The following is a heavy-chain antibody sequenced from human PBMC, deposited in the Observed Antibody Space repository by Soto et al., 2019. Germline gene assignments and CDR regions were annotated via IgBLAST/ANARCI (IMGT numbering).Heavy chain of an antibody. J-gene: IGHJ4*02. D-gene: IGHD3-10*01. CDR3: SRVDPGETSPFDH. CDR1: GYRFTSYD. V-gene: IGHV1-46*03. CDR2: INPFDGSR. Sequence: ASVKVSCKASGYRFTSYDLHWGRQAPGQGLEWMGWINPFDGSRMFAQSFQGRVTFTRDTSTSTVYMELSGLRSDDTAVYYCSRVDPGETSPFDHWGQGTLVTVSS.